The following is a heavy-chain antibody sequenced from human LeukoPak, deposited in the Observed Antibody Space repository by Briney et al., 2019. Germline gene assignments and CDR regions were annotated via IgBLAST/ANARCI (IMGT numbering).Heavy chain of an antibody. CDR1: GYTFTSYY. V-gene: IGHV1-24*01. CDR2: FDVEDGEI. Sequence: GASVKVSCKASGYTFTSYYMHWARQAPGQGLEWMGGFDVEDGEIIYAQKFQGRVTMTEDTSTDTAYMELSSLRSEDTAVYYCATGWDFWTLFDYWGQGILVTVSS. CDR3: ATGWDFWTLFDY. D-gene: IGHD3/OR15-3a*01. J-gene: IGHJ4*02.